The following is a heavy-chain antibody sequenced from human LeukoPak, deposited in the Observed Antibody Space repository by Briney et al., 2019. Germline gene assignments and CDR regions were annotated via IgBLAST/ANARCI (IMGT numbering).Heavy chain of an antibody. D-gene: IGHD1-26*01. CDR1: GYTLTELS. CDR3: ATVSSGSYREFDY. V-gene: IGHV1-24*01. J-gene: IGHJ4*02. Sequence: ASVKVSCKVSGYTLTELSMHWVRQAPRKGLEWMGGFDPEDGETIYAQKFQGRVTMTEDTSTDTAYMELSSLRSEDTAVYYCATVSSGSYREFDYWGQGTLVTVSS. CDR2: FDPEDGET.